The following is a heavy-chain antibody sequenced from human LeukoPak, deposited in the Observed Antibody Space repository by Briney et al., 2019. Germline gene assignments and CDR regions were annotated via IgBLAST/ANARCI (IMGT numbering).Heavy chain of an antibody. CDR1: GFTFSSYA. J-gene: IGHJ4*02. V-gene: IGHV3-23*01. CDR2: ISGSGGST. D-gene: IGHD2-2*01. CDR3: AKDRIRGCSSTSCYPGGFDY. Sequence: GGSLRLSCAASGFTFSSYAMSWVRQAPRKRLEWVSAISGSGGSTYYAVSVKGRFTISRDNSKNTLYLQMNSLRAEDTAVYYCAKDRIRGCSSTSCYPGGFDYWGQGTLVTVSS.